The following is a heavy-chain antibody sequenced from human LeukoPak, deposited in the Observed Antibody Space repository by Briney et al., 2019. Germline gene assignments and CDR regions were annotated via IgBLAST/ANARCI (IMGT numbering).Heavy chain of an antibody. CDR2: INHSGST. V-gene: IGHV4-34*01. J-gene: IGHJ3*02. CDR3: AFGGYYPTDAFDI. CDR1: GGSFSGYY. D-gene: IGHD3-22*01. Sequence: SETLSLTCAVYGGSFSGYYWSWIRQPPGKGLEWIGEINHSGSTNYSPSLKSRVTISVDTSKNQFSLKLSSVTAADTAVYYCAFGGYYPTDAFDIWGQGTMVTVSS.